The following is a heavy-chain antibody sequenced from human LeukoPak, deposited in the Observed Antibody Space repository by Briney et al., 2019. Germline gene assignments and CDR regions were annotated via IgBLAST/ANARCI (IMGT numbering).Heavy chain of an antibody. J-gene: IGHJ4*02. CDR1: GGSISSSSYY. V-gene: IGHV4-39*01. CDR2: IYYSGST. Sequence: SETLSLTCTVSGGSISSSSYYWGWIRQPPGKGLEWIGSIYYSGSTYYNPSLKSRVTISVDTSKNQFSLKLSSVTAADTAVYYCARLSQGCFDSWGQGTLVTVSS. CDR3: ARLSQGCFDS. D-gene: IGHD3-3*02.